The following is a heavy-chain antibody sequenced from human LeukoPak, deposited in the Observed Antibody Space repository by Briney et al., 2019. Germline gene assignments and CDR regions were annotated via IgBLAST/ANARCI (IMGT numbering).Heavy chain of an antibody. J-gene: IGHJ3*02. CDR1: GGSFSGYY. Sequence: SETLSLTCAVYGGSFSGYYWSWIRQPPGKGLEWIGEINHSGSTNYNPSLKSRVTISVDTSKNQFSLKLSFVTAADTAVYYCARQDIAARLYAFDIWGQGTMVTVSS. V-gene: IGHV4-34*01. CDR2: INHSGST. D-gene: IGHD6-6*01. CDR3: ARQDIAARLYAFDI.